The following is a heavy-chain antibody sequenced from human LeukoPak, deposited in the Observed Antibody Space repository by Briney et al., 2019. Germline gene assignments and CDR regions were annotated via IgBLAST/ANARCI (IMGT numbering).Heavy chain of an antibody. D-gene: IGHD3-10*01. CDR1: GFTFSTYA. V-gene: IGHV3-23*01. CDR3: AKDLDGSGSYLY. J-gene: IGHJ4*02. Sequence: PGGSLRLSCAASGFTFSTYAMSWVRQAPGKGLEWVSALSANGGDTYYADSVKGRFTISRDNSKNTLYLQMNSLRAEDTAVYYCAKDLDGSGSYLYWGQGTLVTVSS. CDR2: LSANGGDT.